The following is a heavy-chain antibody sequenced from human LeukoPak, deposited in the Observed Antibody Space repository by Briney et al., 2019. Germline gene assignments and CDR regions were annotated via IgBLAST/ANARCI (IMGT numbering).Heavy chain of an antibody. J-gene: IGHJ1*01. CDR3: ARIRATYYYDSGGYEYFQH. Sequence: SETLSLTCTVSGGSISSSSYYWGWIRQPPGKGLEWFGSIYYSGSTYYNPSLKSRVTISVDTSKNQFSLKLSSVTAADTAVHYCARIRATYYYDSGGYEYFQHWGQGTLVTVSS. CDR2: IYYSGST. V-gene: IGHV4-39*01. CDR1: GGSISSSSYY. D-gene: IGHD3-22*01.